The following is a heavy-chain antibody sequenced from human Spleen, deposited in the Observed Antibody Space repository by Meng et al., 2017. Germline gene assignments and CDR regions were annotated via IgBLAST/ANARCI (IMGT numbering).Heavy chain of an antibody. Sequence: GESLKISCAASGVTFSSAEINWVRQAPGKGLEWVSYVSSSGSTIYYADSVKGRFTISRDNAKNSLYLQMNSLRAEDTALYYCAKDDYRNYGMDVWGQGTTVTVSS. CDR2: VSSSGSTI. D-gene: IGHD4-11*01. V-gene: IGHV3-48*03. J-gene: IGHJ6*02. CDR1: GVTFSSAE. CDR3: AKDDYRNYGMDV.